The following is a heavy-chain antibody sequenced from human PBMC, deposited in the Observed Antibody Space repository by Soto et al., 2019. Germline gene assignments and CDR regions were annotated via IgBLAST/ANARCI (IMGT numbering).Heavy chain of an antibody. Sequence: ASVKVSCKASGYTFTSYAMHWVRQAPGQRLEWMGWINAGNGNTKYSQKFQGRVTMTRDTSTSTVYMELSSLRSEDMAVYYCARAPFASGSGWYDYWGQGTLVTSPQ. V-gene: IGHV1-3*03. D-gene: IGHD6-19*01. CDR2: INAGNGNT. CDR1: GYTFTSYA. J-gene: IGHJ4*02. CDR3: ARAPFASGSGWYDY.